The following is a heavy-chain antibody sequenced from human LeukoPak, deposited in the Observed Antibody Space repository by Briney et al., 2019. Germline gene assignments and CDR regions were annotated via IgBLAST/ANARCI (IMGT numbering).Heavy chain of an antibody. CDR3: AKPLYYYDSSGLIDY. CDR2: IRYDGSNK. D-gene: IGHD3-22*01. V-gene: IGHV3-30*02. Sequence: PGGSLRLSCAGSGFTFSSYGMHWVRQAPGKGLEWVAFIRYDGSNKYYADSVKGRFTISRDNSKNTLYLQMNSLRAEDTAVYYCAKPLYYYDSSGLIDYWGQGTLVTVSS. J-gene: IGHJ4*02. CDR1: GFTFSSYG.